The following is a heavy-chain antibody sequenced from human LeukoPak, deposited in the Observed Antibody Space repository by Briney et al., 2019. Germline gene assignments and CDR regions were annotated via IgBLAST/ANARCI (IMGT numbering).Heavy chain of an antibody. J-gene: IGHJ4*02. D-gene: IGHD3-22*01. CDR1: GFTFSSYS. CDR2: ISSSSSYI. V-gene: IGHV3-21*06. CDR3: ARGALLYYYDSSGPFDY. Sequence: PGGSLRLSCAASGFTFSSYSMNWVRQAPGKGLEWVSSISSSSSYIYYADSVKGRFTISRDNAKNSLYLQMNSLRAEDTAVYYCARGALLYYYDSSGPFDYWGQGTLVTVSS.